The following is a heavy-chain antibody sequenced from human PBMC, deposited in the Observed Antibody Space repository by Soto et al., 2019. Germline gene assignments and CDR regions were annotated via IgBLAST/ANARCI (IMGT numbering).Heavy chain of an antibody. CDR3: ARAPDV. Sequence: SETLSLTCTVSGGSISSGGYYWSWIRQQPGKSMEWIGYIYYSGSTYYNPSLKSRDNISVETSKNKLSLKLSSETAAETAVYYCARAPDVWGQGTPVTVPQ. CDR1: GGSISSGGYY. J-gene: IGHJ4*02. CDR2: IYYSGST. V-gene: IGHV4-31*03.